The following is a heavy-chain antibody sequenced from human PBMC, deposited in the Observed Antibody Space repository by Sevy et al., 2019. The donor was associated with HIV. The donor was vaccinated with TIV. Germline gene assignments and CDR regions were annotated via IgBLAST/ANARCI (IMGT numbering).Heavy chain of an antibody. CDR3: AKDSVARNLHFDY. CDR2: IRFDGKNK. V-gene: IGHV3-30*02. Sequence: GGSLRLSCAASGFTFSRYGMHWVRQAPGKGLEWVASIRFDGKNKHYVDSVMGRFTISRDDSKNTLYLQMNSLRSEDMAVYYCAKDSVARNLHFDYWGQGALVTVSS. J-gene: IGHJ4*02. D-gene: IGHD6-19*01. CDR1: GFTFSRYG.